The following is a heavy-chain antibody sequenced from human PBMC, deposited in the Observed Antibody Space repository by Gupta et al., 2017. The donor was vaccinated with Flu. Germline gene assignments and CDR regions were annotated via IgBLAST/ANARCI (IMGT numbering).Heavy chain of an antibody. V-gene: IGHV4-39*01. J-gene: IGHJ4*02. CDR3: ASEPGSGSTYFDY. Sequence: IRQPPGKGLEWIGSINYRGSTYYNPSLKSRATISADMSKNQFSLNLRSAAAADTAVYYCASEPGSGSTYFDYWVQGTLGIVSS. CDR2: INYRGST. D-gene: IGHD3-22*01.